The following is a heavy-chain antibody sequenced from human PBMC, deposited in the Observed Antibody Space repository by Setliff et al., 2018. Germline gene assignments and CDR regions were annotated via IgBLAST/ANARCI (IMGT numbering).Heavy chain of an antibody. V-gene: IGHV3-21*01. CDR2: ISSSSTYI. CDR3: TRDGLWGSSSPGSLDYYYYMDV. D-gene: IGHD6-6*01. Sequence: KPGGSLRLSCAASGFTFSSYSMNWVRQAPGKGLEWVSSISSSSTYIYYADSVRGRFTISRDNAKNSLYLQMNSLGAEDTAVYYCTRDGLWGSSSPGSLDYYYYMDVWGKGTTVTVSS. CDR1: GFTFSSYS. J-gene: IGHJ6*03.